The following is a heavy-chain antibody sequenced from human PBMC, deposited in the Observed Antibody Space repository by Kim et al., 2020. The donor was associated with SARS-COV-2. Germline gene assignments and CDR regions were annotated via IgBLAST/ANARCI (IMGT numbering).Heavy chain of an antibody. CDR1: AFTFSSNY. CDR3: ARDVFKPKAYYYGMDV. D-gene: IGHD3-16*01. Sequence: GGSLRLSCAASAFTFSSNYMNWVRQAPGKGLEWVSIIYDDGTIYYSGSVRGRFTVSRANSKDMLYLQLNGLRAEDTAVYYCARDVFKPKAYYYGMDVWGQGTTVTVYS. CDR2: IYDDGTI. V-gene: IGHV3-53*01. J-gene: IGHJ6*02.